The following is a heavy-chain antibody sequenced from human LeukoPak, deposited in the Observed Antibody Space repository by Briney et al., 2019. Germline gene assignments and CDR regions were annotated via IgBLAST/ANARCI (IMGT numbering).Heavy chain of an antibody. CDR2: IYYSGST. CDR1: GGSISSSSYY. D-gene: IGHD1-26*01. CDR3: ARHSGSYLGIDY. Sequence: PSETLSLTCTVSGGSISSSSYYWGWIRQPPGKGLEWIGSIYYSGSTYYNPSLKSRVTISVDTSKNQFPLKLGSVTAADTAVYYCARHSGSYLGIDYWGQGTLVTVSS. V-gene: IGHV4-39*01. J-gene: IGHJ4*02.